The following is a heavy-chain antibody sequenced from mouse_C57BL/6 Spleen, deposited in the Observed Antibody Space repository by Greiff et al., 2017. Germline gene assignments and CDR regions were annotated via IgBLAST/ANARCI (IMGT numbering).Heavy chain of an antibody. Sequence: VQLQQSGAELVKPGASVKLSCTASGFNIKDYYMHWVKQRTEQGLEWIGRIDPEDGETKYDPKFQGKATITADTSSNTAYLQLSSLTSEDTAVYYCARWFYYDYDGSFAYWGQGTLVTVSA. D-gene: IGHD2-4*01. CDR2: IDPEDGET. CDR3: ARWFYYDYDGSFAY. J-gene: IGHJ3*01. CDR1: GFNIKDYY. V-gene: IGHV14-2*01.